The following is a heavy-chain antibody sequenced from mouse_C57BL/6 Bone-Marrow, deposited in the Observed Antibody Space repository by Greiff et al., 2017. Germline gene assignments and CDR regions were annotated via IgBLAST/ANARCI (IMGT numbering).Heavy chain of an antibody. J-gene: IGHJ3*01. CDR2: IDPSDSYT. CDR1: GYTFTSYW. V-gene: IGHV1-50*01. CDR3: ARPWGN. Sequence: QVQLQQPGAELVKPGASVKLSCKASGYTFTSYWMQWVKQRPGQGLEWIGEIDPSDSYTNYNQKFKGKATLTVDTSSSTAYMQLSSLTSEDSAVYYCARPWGNWGKGTLVTVSA.